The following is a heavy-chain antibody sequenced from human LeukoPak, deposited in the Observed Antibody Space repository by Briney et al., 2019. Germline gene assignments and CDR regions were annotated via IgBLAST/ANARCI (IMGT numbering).Heavy chain of an antibody. D-gene: IGHD2-2*01. Sequence: SETLSLTCAVSGGSISSGGYSWSWIRQPPGKGLEWIGYIYHSGSTYYNPSLKSRVTISVDRSKNQFSLKLSSVTAADTAVYYCARVVGYCSSTSCPYNWFDHWGQGTLVTVSS. J-gene: IGHJ5*02. V-gene: IGHV4-30-2*01. CDR3: ARVVGYCSSTSCPYNWFDH. CDR2: IYHSGST. CDR1: GGSISSGGYS.